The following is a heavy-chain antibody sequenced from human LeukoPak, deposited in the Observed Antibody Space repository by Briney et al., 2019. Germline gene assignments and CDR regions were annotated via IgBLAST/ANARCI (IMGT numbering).Heavy chain of an antibody. D-gene: IGHD6-19*01. CDR2: IYPGDSDT. CDR1: GYSFTSYW. Sequence: GESLKISCKGSGYSFTSYWIGWVRQMPGKGLEWMGIIYPGDSDTRYSPSFQGQDTISADKSISTAYLQWSSLKASDTAMYYCARPGYSSGRYSDYWGQGTLVTVSS. CDR3: ARPGYSSGRYSDY. J-gene: IGHJ4*02. V-gene: IGHV5-51*01.